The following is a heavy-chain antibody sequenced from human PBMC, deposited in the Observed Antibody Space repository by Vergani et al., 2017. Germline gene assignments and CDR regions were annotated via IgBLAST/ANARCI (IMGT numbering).Heavy chain of an antibody. J-gene: IGHJ4*02. V-gene: IGHV3-30*02. CDR1: GFTLSNYD. CDR3: AKHFRGWGIVY. Sequence: QVQLVESGGGVVQRGGSLRLSCATSGFTLSNYDMQGLRQGPGKGLEFVAFIQFDGSNQYYADSVKGRFTLSRDFSKNTLYLQMNSLRTDYTATYYCAKHFRGWGIVYWGQGTQVIVSS. CDR2: IQFDGSNQ. D-gene: IGHD3-16*01.